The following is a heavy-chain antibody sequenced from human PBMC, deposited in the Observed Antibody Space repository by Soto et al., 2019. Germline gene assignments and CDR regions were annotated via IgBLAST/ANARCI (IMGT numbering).Heavy chain of an antibody. CDR1: GFTFSSYG. V-gene: IGHV3-30*18. CDR3: AKGYDSCGIDY. Sequence: QVQLVESGGGVVQPGRSLRLSCAASGFTFSSYGMHWVRQAPGTGLEWVAVISYDGSNKYYAYSVKGRFTISRDNSKNPLYLQMNSLRAEDTAVYYCAKGYDSCGIDYWGQGTLVTVSS. D-gene: IGHD3-22*01. J-gene: IGHJ4*02. CDR2: ISYDGSNK.